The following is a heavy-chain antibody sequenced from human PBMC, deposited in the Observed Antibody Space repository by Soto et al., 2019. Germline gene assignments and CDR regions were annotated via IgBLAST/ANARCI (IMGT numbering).Heavy chain of an antibody. CDR1: GFTFSSYS. Sequence: EVQLLESGGGLVQPGGSLRLSCAASGFTFSSYSMAWVRQAPGRGPEWVSGIIQDGTTYYADSVKGRFTISRENSRKSVYLQMITLRGEDTDVYYCAKDLRPDGVWDFDSWGQGTLVTVSS. V-gene: IGHV3-23*01. D-gene: IGHD4-17*01. J-gene: IGHJ4*02. CDR2: IIQDGTT. CDR3: AKDLRPDGVWDFDS.